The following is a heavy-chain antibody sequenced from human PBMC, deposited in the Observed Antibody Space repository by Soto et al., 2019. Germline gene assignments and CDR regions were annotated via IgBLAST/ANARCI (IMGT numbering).Heavy chain of an antibody. CDR1: GGTFSSYA. CDR2: IIPIFGTA. V-gene: IGHV1-69*06. CDR3: ARLVGVWGSYRPSGMDV. D-gene: IGHD3-16*02. J-gene: IGHJ6*02. Sequence: SVKVSCKASGGTFSSYAISWVRQAPGQGLEWMGGIIPIFGTANYAQKFQGRVTITAGKSTSTAYMELSSLRSEDTAVYYCARLVGVWGSYRPSGMDVWGQGTTVTVSS.